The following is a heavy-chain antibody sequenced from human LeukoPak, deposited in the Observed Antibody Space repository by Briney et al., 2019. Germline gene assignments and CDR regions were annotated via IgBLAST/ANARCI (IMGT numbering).Heavy chain of an antibody. Sequence: SQTLSLTCTVSGGSIRTGSYYWSWIRQPPGKELQWIGRTFTSGSTNYNPSLKSRVTISVDTSKNQFSLKLSSVTAADTAVYYCARDSSSPRVKYFQHWGQGTLVTVSS. V-gene: IGHV4-61*02. CDR3: ARDSSSPRVKYFQH. J-gene: IGHJ1*01. D-gene: IGHD6-6*01. CDR1: GGSIRTGSYY. CDR2: TFTSGST.